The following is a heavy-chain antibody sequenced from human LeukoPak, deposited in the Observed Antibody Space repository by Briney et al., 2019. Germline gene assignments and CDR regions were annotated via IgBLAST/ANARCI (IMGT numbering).Heavy chain of an antibody. J-gene: IGHJ4*02. CDR2: INPNNGDT. Sequence: ASVKVSCKASGYTFTAHYIHWVRQAPGQGLEWMGWINPNNGDTMYVQKFQGRVTMTRDTSINTAYMELSRLRSDDTAVYYCARDSGERGSGSYLIAYWGQGTLVTVSS. V-gene: IGHV1-2*02. CDR3: ARDSGERGSGSYLIAY. CDR1: GYTFTAHY. D-gene: IGHD3-10*01.